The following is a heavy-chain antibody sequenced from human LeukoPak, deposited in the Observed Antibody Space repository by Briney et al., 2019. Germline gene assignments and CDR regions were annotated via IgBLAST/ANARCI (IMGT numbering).Heavy chain of an antibody. CDR1: GFTFGRYG. D-gene: IGHD2-15*01. V-gene: IGHV3-30*02. CDR3: GRIGY. CDR2: IRYDGSNK. J-gene: IGHJ4*02. Sequence: GGSLRLSCAASGFTFGRYGMHWVRQAPGKGLEWVAFIRYDGSNKYYADSVKGRFTISRDNSKNSLYLQMNSLRAEDTALYYCGRIGYWGQGTLVTVSS.